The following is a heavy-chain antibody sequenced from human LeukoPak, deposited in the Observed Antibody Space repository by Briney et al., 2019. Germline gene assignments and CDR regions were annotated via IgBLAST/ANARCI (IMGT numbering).Heavy chain of an antibody. D-gene: IGHD4-23*01. J-gene: IGHJ4*02. CDR1: GFTFSSYA. V-gene: IGHV3-23*01. Sequence: GGSLRLSCAASGFTFSSYAMSWVRQAPGKGLEWVSAISGSGGSTYYADSVKGRFTISGDNSKNTLYLQMNSLRAEDTAVYYCAKDDYGGPYYFDYWGQGTLVTVSS. CDR2: ISGSGGST. CDR3: AKDDYGGPYYFDY.